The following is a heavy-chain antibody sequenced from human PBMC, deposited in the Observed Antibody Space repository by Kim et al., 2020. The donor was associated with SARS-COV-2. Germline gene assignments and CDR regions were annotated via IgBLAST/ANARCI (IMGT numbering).Heavy chain of an antibody. Sequence: SVKVSCKASGGTFSSYAISWVRQAPGQGLEWMGGIIPIFGTANYAQKFQGRVTITADESTSTAYMELSSLRSEDTAVYYCARGGDYYYGSGYYYYGMDVWGQGTTVTVSS. V-gene: IGHV1-69*13. CDR1: GGTFSSYA. CDR2: IIPIFGTA. CDR3: ARGGDYYYGSGYYYYGMDV. D-gene: IGHD3-10*01. J-gene: IGHJ6*02.